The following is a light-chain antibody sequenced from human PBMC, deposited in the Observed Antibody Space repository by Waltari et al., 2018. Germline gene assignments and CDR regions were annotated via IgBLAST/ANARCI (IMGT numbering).Light chain of an antibody. Sequence: QSALTQPPSASGSPGPSLTISSTGTSSAVGGYNYVSWYQQHPGQAPKFLIYEVSRRPSVVPDRFSGSKAGNTASLTVSGLQAEEEADYYCSSYAGNNVVFGGGTKLTVL. CDR1: SSAVGGYNY. V-gene: IGLV2-8*01. CDR3: SSYAGNNVV. J-gene: IGLJ2*01. CDR2: EVS.